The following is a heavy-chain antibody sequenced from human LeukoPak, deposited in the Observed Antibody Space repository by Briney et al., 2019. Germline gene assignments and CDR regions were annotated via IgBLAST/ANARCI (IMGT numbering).Heavy chain of an antibody. CDR1: GGSISSYY. D-gene: IGHD5-18*01. J-gene: IGHJ4*02. CDR2: IYYSGST. V-gene: IGHV4-59*01. CDR3: ARDYSYGSFDY. Sequence: PSETLSLTCTVSGGSISSYYWSWIRQPPGKGLEWIGYIYYSGSTNYNPSLKSRVTISVDTSKNQFSLKLSSVTAADTAVYYCARDYSYGSFDYWGQGTLVTVSS.